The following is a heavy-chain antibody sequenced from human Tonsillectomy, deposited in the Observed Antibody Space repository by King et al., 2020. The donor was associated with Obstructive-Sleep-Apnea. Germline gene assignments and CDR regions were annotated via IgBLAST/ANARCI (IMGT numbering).Heavy chain of an antibody. CDR2: ISYIGST. CDR3: ARGHGWGGSSDWLDP. D-gene: IGHD3-10*01. CDR1: GASISSTKW. Sequence: QLQESGPGLVKPSGTLSLTCAVSGASISSTKWWTWVRQPPGNRLEWIGEISYIGSTLYNPSLNNRVTISMDKANNQFSLNLNSLTAADTAVYYCARGHGWGGSSDWLDPWGQGILVTVS. J-gene: IGHJ5*02. V-gene: IGHV4-4*02.